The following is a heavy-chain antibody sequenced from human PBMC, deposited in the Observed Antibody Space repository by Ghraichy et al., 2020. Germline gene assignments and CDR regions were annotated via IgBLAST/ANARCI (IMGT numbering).Heavy chain of an antibody. V-gene: IGHV4-59*01. CDR2: IYYSGST. CDR3: ARGLGWGSSSGYYSPVWLDAFDI. Sequence: SETLSLTCTVSGGSISSYYWSWIRQPPGKGLEWIGYIYYSGSTNYNPSLKSRVTISVDTSKNQFSLKLSSVTAADTAVYYCARGLGWGSSSGYYSPVWLDAFDIWGQGTMVTVSS. D-gene: IGHD3-22*01. CDR1: GGSISSYY. J-gene: IGHJ3*02.